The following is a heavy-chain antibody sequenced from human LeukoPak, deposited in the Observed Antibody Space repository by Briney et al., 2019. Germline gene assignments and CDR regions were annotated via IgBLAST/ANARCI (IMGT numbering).Heavy chain of an antibody. Sequence: PGGSLRLSRAASGFTFNSEAMTWVRQGPGKGLEWVSSISDSGGTTYYADSVKGRFTISRDNSKNTVYLQMNSLRAEDTALYYCAKGLGFLPQFDYWGQGTLVAVSS. CDR1: GFTFNSEA. V-gene: IGHV3-23*01. CDR3: AKGLGFLPQFDY. CDR2: ISDSGGTT. J-gene: IGHJ4*02. D-gene: IGHD6-19*01.